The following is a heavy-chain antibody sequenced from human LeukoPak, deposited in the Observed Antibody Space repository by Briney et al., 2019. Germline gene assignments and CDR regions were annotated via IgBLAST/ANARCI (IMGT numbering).Heavy chain of an antibody. D-gene: IGHD3-16*01. Sequence: GGSLRLSCAASGFTFSSYEMNWVRQAPGKGLEWVSYISSSGSNIYYADSVKGRFTISRNNAKNSLYLQMNSLRAEDTAVYYCARERGGSYISTEDFDFWGQRTLVTASS. V-gene: IGHV3-48*03. J-gene: IGHJ4*02. CDR2: ISSSGSNI. CDR1: GFTFSSYE. CDR3: ARERGGSYISTEDFDF.